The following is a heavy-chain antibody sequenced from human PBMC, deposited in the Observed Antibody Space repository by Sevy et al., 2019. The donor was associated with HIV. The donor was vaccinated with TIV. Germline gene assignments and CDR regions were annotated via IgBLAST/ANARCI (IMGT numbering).Heavy chain of an antibody. D-gene: IGHD2-2*02. J-gene: IGHJ5*02. V-gene: IGHV3-21*01. Sequence: GGSLRLSCAASGFTFSSYSMNWVRQAPGKGLEWVSSISSSSSYIYYADSVKGRFTISRDNAKNSLYLQMNSLRAEDTAVYYCAIELGYCSSTSCYKHHERGGFDPWGQGTLVTVSS. CDR1: GFTFSSYS. CDR3: AIELGYCSSTSCYKHHERGGFDP. CDR2: ISSSSSYI.